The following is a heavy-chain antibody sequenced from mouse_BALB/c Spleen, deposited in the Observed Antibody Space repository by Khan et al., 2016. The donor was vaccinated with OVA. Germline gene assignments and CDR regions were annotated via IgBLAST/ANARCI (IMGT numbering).Heavy chain of an antibody. D-gene: IGHD1-1*01. V-gene: IGHV1-7*01. J-gene: IGHJ2*01. CDR3: ARGGRRWDFDY. CDR1: GYTFINYW. CDR2: INPSTGYT. Sequence: QVQLQQSGAELAKPGASVKMSCKASGYTFINYWILWVKQRPGQGLEWIGYINPSTGYTEYNQNFKDKATLTADKSSSTAYMQLSSLTSEDSAVYYCARGGRRWDFDYWGQGTTLTVSS.